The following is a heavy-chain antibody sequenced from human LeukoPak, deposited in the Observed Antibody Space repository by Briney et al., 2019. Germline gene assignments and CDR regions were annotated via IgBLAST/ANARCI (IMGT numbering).Heavy chain of an antibody. CDR3: ARGFKGYDSSGYYYF. CDR1: GYTFTGYY. Sequence: SVKVSCKASGYTFTGYYMHWVRQAPGQGLEWMGWINPNSGGTNYAQKFQGRVTMTRDTSISTAYMELSRLRSDDTAVYYCARGFKGYDSSGYYYFWGQGTLVTVSS. J-gene: IGHJ4*02. CDR2: INPNSGGT. V-gene: IGHV1-2*02. D-gene: IGHD3-22*01.